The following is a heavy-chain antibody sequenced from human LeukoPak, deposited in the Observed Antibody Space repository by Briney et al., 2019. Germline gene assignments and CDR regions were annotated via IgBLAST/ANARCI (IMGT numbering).Heavy chain of an antibody. CDR2: INHSGST. Sequence: SETLSLTCAVYGGSFSGYYWSWIRQPPGKGLEWIGEINHSGSTNYNPSLKSRVTISVDTSKNQFSLKLSSVTAADTAVYYCARDEGYGGNFLGYWGQGTLVTVSS. J-gene: IGHJ4*02. CDR3: ARDEGYGGNFLGY. D-gene: IGHD4-23*01. CDR1: GGSFSGYY. V-gene: IGHV4-34*01.